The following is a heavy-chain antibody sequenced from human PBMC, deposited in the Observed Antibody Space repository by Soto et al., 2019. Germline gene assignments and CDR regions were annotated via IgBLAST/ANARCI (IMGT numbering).Heavy chain of an antibody. D-gene: IGHD2-15*01. CDR2: ISNDGDT. CDR3: ARDDRYCRGCSCSITGDAFDI. Sequence: EVLLVESGGGLVQPGGSLRLSCAASGLIVTGTYMNWVRQAPGKGLEWVAVISNDGDTHYADSVRGRFSLSRDISTNTLHLQMSSQRVEDTAVYYCARDDRYCRGCSCSITGDAFDIWGQGTMVIVSS. J-gene: IGHJ3*02. V-gene: IGHV3-66*01. CDR1: GLIVTGTY.